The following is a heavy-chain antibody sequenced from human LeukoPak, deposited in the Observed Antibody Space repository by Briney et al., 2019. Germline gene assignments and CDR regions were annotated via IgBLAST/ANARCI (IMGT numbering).Heavy chain of an antibody. D-gene: IGHD4-23*01. CDR2: IYYSGNT. CDR3: ARATTVVTNFDY. V-gene: IGHV4-39*07. J-gene: IGHJ4*02. Sequence: SETLSLTCTVSAGSISSDSYYWGWIRQPPGKGLEWIGTIYYSGNTYYNPSLKSRLTISVDTSKNQFSLKLRSVTAADTAVYYCARATTVVTNFDYWGQGTLVTVSS. CDR1: AGSISSDSYY.